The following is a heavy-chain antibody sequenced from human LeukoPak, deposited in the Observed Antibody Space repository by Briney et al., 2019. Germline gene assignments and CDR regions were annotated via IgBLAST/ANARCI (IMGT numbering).Heavy chain of an antibody. Sequence: GGSLRLSCAASGFTFNRRGMHWVRQAPGKGLEWVAFIRYDGGGNFYADFAKGRFTISRDNSKNTLSLQLNTLRAEDTALYYCAKDGDDCIDYWGPGTLVTVAS. J-gene: IGHJ4*02. CDR2: IRYDGGGN. V-gene: IGHV3-30*02. D-gene: IGHD2-21*01. CDR3: AKDGDDCIDY. CDR1: GFTFNRRG.